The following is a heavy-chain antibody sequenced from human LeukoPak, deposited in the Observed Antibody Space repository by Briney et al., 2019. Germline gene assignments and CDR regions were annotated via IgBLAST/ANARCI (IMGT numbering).Heavy chain of an antibody. CDR3: ASSSGGPMVRGVMDV. Sequence: SVNVSFKASGGTFSSYAISWVRQAPGQGLEWMGRIIPIFGIANYAQKFQGRVTITADKFTSTAYMELSSLRSEDTAVYYCASSSGGPMVRGVMDVWGQGTTVTVSS. D-gene: IGHD3-10*01. CDR2: IIPIFGIA. J-gene: IGHJ6*02. CDR1: GGTFSSYA. V-gene: IGHV1-69*04.